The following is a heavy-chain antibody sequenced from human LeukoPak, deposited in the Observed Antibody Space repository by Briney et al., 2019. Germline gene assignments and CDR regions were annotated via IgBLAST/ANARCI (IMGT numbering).Heavy chain of an antibody. J-gene: IGHJ4*02. D-gene: IGHD5-24*01. CDR2: IYYGGT. Sequence: SATLSLTCTVSGGSIATYYWSWIRQSPGKGLEWIAYIYYGGTNYNPSLKRRVTISVDTSKNQISLNLRTATAADTAVYYCARGDGYNSGYFEYWGQGTLVTVSS. CDR1: GGSIATYY. V-gene: IGHV4-59*01. CDR3: ARGDGYNSGYFEY.